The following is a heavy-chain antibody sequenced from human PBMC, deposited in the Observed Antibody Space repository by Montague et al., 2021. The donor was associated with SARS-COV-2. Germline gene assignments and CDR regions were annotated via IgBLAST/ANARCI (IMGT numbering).Heavy chain of an antibody. Sequence: SETLSLTCTVSGDSVSSGAYYWSWIRQPPGKGLEWIAYIYYSGNTYPKYNPSLESRVSISVDTSTNQFSLKLTSGSAADTAVYYCAREYFDSSGLVWIDPWGQGTLVIVSS. CDR3: AREYFDSSGLVWIDP. V-gene: IGHV4-61*08. CDR1: GDSVSSGAYY. J-gene: IGHJ5*02. CDR2: IYYSGNTYP. D-gene: IGHD6-19*01.